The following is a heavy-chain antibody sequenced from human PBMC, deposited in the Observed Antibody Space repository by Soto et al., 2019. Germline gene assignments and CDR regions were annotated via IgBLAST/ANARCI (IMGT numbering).Heavy chain of an antibody. CDR3: ARHPAAGPGYYFDY. J-gene: IGHJ4*02. V-gene: IGHV4-39*01. CDR1: GGSISSSSYY. D-gene: IGHD6-13*01. Sequence: SETLSLTCTVSGGSISSSSYYWGWIRQPPGKGLEWIGSIYYSGSTYYNPSLKSRVTISVDTSKNQFSLKLSSVTAADTAVYYCARHPAAGPGYYFDYWGQGTLVTVSS. CDR2: IYYSGST.